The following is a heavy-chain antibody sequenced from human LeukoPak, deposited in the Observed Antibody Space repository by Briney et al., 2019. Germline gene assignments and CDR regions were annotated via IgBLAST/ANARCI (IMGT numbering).Heavy chain of an antibody. CDR2: IYYSGST. J-gene: IGHJ4*02. D-gene: IGHD1-14*01. Sequence: PSETLSLTCTVSGGSISSGGYYWSWIRQHPGKGLEWIGYIYYSGSTYYNPSLKSRVTISVDTSKNQFSLKLTSVTAADTAVYYCAKTLGSPPTNFDYWGQGTPVIVSS. CDR1: GGSISSGGYY. V-gene: IGHV4-31*03. CDR3: AKTLGSPPTNFDY.